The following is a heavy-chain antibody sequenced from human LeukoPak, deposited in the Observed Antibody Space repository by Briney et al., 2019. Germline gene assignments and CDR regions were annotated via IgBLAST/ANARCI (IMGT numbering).Heavy chain of an antibody. Sequence: GGSLRLSCATSGFTFSTSGMYWVRQAPGKGLEWVCAISGSGTSIYYADSVRGRFTISRDNSKSTVSLQMNSLSAEDTALYYCAKDTVTTPPFDYWGQGTLVTVSS. CDR3: AKDTVTTPPFDY. D-gene: IGHD4-11*01. CDR1: GFTFSTSG. V-gene: IGHV3-23*01. CDR2: ISGSGTSI. J-gene: IGHJ4*02.